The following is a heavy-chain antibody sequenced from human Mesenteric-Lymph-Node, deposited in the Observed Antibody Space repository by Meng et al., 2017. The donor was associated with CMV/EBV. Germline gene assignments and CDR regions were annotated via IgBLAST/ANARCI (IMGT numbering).Heavy chain of an antibody. V-gene: IGHV3-21*01. CDR3: AREIAVPGRWYFDL. D-gene: IGHD6-19*01. J-gene: IGHJ2*01. CDR2: ISSVSSYI. CDR1: GFTFSSYS. Sequence: GESLKISCAASGFTFSSYSMNWVRQAPGKGLEWVSSISSVSSYIYYADSVKGRFTISRDNAKNSVFLQMNSLSAGDTAVYYCAREIAVPGRWYFDLWGRGTPVTVSS.